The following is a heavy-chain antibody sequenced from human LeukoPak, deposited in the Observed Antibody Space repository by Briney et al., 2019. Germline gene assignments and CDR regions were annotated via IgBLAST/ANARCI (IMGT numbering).Heavy chain of an antibody. CDR1: GGSISSGSYY. V-gene: IGHV4-61*02. D-gene: IGHD6-19*01. Sequence: SETLSLTCTVSGGSISSGSYYWSWIRQPAGKGLEWIGRIYTSGGTNYNPSLKSRVTISVDTSKNQFSLKLSSVTAADTAVYYCAREIAVAGPDYWGQGTLVTVSS. CDR3: AREIAVAGPDY. J-gene: IGHJ4*02. CDR2: IYTSGGT.